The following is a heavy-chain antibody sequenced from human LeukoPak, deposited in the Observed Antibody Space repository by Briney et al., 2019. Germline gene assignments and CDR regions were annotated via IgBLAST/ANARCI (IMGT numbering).Heavy chain of an antibody. J-gene: IGHJ4*02. CDR2: ISGSGGTI. Sequence: GGSLRLSCTASGFTFGDYAMSWFRQAPGKGLEWVSTISGSGGTIYYVDSVKGRFTISRDNSKNTLYLQMNSLRAEDTAVYYCAKARGDTAMVVFDYWGQGTLVTVSS. D-gene: IGHD5-18*01. CDR1: GFTFGDYA. CDR3: AKARGDTAMVVFDY. V-gene: IGHV3-23*01.